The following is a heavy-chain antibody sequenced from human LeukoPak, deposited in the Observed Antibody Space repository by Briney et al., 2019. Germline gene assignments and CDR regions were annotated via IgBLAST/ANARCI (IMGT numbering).Heavy chain of an antibody. J-gene: IGHJ4*02. CDR1: GFPFSSYW. Sequence: QPGGSLRVSCAASGFPFSSYWMHWVRQAPGKGLVWVSRINTDGSITTYADSVRGRFTISRDNAKNSLYLQMNSLRAEDTAVYYCARDIRRGYYYDSSGYYFSYWGQGTLVTVSS. CDR2: INTDGSIT. CDR3: ARDIRRGYYYDSSGYYFSY. V-gene: IGHV3-74*01. D-gene: IGHD3-22*01.